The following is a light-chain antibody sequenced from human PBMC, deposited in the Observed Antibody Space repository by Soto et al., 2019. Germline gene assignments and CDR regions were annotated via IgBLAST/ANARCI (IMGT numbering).Light chain of an antibody. V-gene: IGKV3-15*01. CDR3: QQYNTWLWT. J-gene: IGKJ1*01. Sequence: EVVMTQSPATLSVSPGERATLSCRASQSVNANLAWYQQKPGQAPMLLTHGASNRASGIQARFSGSAFGTEFILTISSLQSEDFAVYYCQQYNTWLWTFGQGTKVDI. CDR1: QSVNAN. CDR2: GAS.